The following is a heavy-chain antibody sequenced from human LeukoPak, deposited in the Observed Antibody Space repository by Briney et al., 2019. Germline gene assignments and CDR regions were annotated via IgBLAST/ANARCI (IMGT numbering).Heavy chain of an antibody. CDR2: INHSGST. Sequence: SETLSLTCAVYGGSFSGYYWSWIRQPPGKGLEWIGEINHSGSTNYNPSLKSRVTISVDTSKNQFSLKLSSVTAADTAVYYCARGPMVRGVIIRRRYDWFDPWGQGTLVTVSS. D-gene: IGHD3-10*01. V-gene: IGHV4-34*01. CDR3: ARGPMVRGVIIRRRYDWFDP. CDR1: GGSFSGYY. J-gene: IGHJ5*02.